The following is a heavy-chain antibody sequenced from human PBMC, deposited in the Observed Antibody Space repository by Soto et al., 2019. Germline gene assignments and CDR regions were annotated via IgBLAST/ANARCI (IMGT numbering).Heavy chain of an antibody. D-gene: IGHD5-18*01. CDR1: GGSISSSSYY. CDR3: ARRKAAMVFTFDY. V-gene: IGHV4-39*01. CDR2: IYYSGST. J-gene: IGHJ4*02. Sequence: QLQLQESGPGLVKPSETLSLTCTVSGGSISSSSYYWGWIRQPPGKGLEWIGSIYYSGSTYYNPSLKSRVTISVDTSKNQFSLKLSSVTAADTAVYYCARRKAAMVFTFDYWGQGTLVTVSS.